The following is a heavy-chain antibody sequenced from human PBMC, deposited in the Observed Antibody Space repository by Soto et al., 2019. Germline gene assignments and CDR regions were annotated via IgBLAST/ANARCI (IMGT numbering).Heavy chain of an antibody. CDR2: INTDNGDA. Sequence: ASVKVSCKASGYTFTSYSIHWVRQAPGQGLEWIGWINTDNGDAKYSQKFQGRVTVTRDTSATTAYMEVSSLRSEDTAVYYCARDLGYVVYWGLGTLVTVSS. V-gene: IGHV1-3*04. J-gene: IGHJ4*03. CDR3: ARDLGYVVY. CDR1: GYTFTSYS.